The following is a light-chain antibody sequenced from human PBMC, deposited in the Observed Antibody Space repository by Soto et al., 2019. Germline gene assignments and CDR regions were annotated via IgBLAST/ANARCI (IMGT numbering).Light chain of an antibody. CDR2: GAS. CDR3: QQYNTYWT. V-gene: IGKV3-15*01. J-gene: IGKJ1*01. Sequence: EIVLTQSPGTLSLSPGERATLSCRASQSISRNLAWYQQKPGQAPRLLIYGASTRATGVPARFSGSGSGTEFTLTITGLQPDDFATYYCQQYNTYWTFGQGTKVDIK. CDR1: QSISRN.